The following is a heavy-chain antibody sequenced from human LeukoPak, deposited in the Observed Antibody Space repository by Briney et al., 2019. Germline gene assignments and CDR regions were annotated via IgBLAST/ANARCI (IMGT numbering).Heavy chain of an antibody. J-gene: IGHJ4*02. CDR2: ISSSSSYI. D-gene: IGHD3-9*01. CDR1: GFIFCSYS. Sequence: GGSLRLSCPASGFIFCSYSMNWVRPAPGKGLEWVSSISSSSSYIYYADSVKGRFTISRDNAKNSLYLQMNSLRAEDTAVYYCARVPSTGYYSDYYFDYWGQGTRVTVSS. CDR3: ARVPSTGYYSDYYFDY. V-gene: IGHV3-21*01.